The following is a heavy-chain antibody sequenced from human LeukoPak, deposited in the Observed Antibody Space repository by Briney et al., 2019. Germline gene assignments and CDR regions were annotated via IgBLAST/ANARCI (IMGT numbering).Heavy chain of an antibody. Sequence: AGESLKISCKGSGNDFTNYWIGWVRQMPGKGLEWMGIIYAGDSDTTYSPSFQGQVTISADKSISTVYLQWSNLRASDTATYYCARRGGGRDYYYMDVWGKGTTVTVSS. CDR3: ARRGGGRDYYYMDV. J-gene: IGHJ6*03. CDR1: GNDFTNYW. D-gene: IGHD3-16*01. CDR2: IYAGDSDT. V-gene: IGHV5-51*01.